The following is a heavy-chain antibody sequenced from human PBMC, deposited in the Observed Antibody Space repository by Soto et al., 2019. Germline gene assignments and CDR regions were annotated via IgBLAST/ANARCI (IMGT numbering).Heavy chain of an antibody. CDR1: GFTFSSYA. D-gene: IGHD6-13*01. CDR3: ARSWQQLTVSWFDP. CDR2: ISYDGGNK. J-gene: IGHJ5*02. V-gene: IGHV3-30-3*01. Sequence: PGGSLRLSCAASGFTFSSYAMHWVRQAPGKGLEWVAVISYDGGNKYYADSVKGRFTISRDNSKNTLYLQMNSLRAEDTAVYYCARSWQQLTVSWFDPWGQGTLVTVSS.